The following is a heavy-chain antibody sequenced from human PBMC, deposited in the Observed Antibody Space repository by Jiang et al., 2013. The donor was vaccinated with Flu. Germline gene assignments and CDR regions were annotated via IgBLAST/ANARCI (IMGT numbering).Heavy chain of an antibody. CDR1: GYTFTKYA. J-gene: IGHJ5*02. CDR3: ARDSDSSGYYFESYNWFDP. V-gene: IGHV7-4-1*02. D-gene: IGHD3-22*01. Sequence: KPGASVKVSCKASGYTFTKYAMNWVRQAPGQGLEWMGWINTNTGTPTYAQDFTGRFVFSLDTSVSTAYLQISSLKAEDTAVYYCARDSDSSGYYFESYNWFDPWGQGTLVTVSS. CDR2: INTNTGTP.